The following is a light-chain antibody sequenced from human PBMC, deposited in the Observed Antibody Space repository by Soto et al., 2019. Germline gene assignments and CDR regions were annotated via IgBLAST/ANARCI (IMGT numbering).Light chain of an antibody. CDR2: DAS. CDR3: QQYRGKPFT. Sequence: DIQMTQSPSTLSPSVGDRVTIACRASQSIDSWLAWYQQKPGKAPKFLIYDASDLESGVPSRFSGSGSGTEFTLTISSLQPDDFATYYCQQYRGKPFTFGQGTKVEIK. CDR1: QSIDSW. V-gene: IGKV1-5*01. J-gene: IGKJ2*01.